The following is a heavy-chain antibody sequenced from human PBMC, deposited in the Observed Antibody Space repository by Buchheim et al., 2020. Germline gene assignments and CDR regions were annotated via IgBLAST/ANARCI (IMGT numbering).Heavy chain of an antibody. J-gene: IGHJ4*02. Sequence: QVQLQESGPGLVKPSQTLSLTCTVSGGSISSGSYYWSWIRQPAGKGLEWIGRIYTSGSTNYNPSLKSRVTISVDTSTNQFSLKLSSVTAADTAVYYCAMDYYDFWSGPGGSWGQGTL. D-gene: IGHD3-3*01. V-gene: IGHV4-61*02. CDR3: AMDYYDFWSGPGGS. CDR2: IYTSGST. CDR1: GGSISSGSYY.